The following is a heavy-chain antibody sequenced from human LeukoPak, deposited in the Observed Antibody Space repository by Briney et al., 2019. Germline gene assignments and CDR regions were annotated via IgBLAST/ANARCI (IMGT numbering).Heavy chain of an antibody. D-gene: IGHD1-1*01. CDR1: GFTFSIYE. CDR3: ARLPTNDWYFDL. J-gene: IGHJ2*01. Sequence: GGSLRLSCAASGFTFSIYEMNWVRQAPGKGLEWVSYISGSGGTIHYADSLKGRFTISRDNAKNSLYLQMNSLGAEDTAVYYCARLPTNDWYFDLWGRGTLVTVSS. CDR2: ISGSGGTI. V-gene: IGHV3-48*03.